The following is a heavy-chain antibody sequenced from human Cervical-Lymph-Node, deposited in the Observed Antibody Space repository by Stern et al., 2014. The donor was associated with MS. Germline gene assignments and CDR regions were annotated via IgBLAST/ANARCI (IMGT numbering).Heavy chain of an antibody. CDR2: FDPEDSET. V-gene: IGHV1-24*01. D-gene: IGHD3-3*01. Sequence: QVQLVQSGAEVKKPGASVKVSCKVSGYTLTELSMHWVRQAPGKGLEWMGGFDPEDSETIYAQKFQGRVTMTEDTSTDTAYMELSSLRSEDTAVYYCATDRDDFRSGYSAPTKGYGLDVWGQGTTVTVTS. CDR3: ATDRDDFRSGYSAPTKGYGLDV. CDR1: GYTLTELS. J-gene: IGHJ6*02.